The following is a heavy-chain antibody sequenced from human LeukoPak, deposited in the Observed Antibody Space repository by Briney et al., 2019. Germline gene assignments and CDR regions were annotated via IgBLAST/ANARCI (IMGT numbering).Heavy chain of an antibody. CDR3: ARHCSGGSCYDHDY. J-gene: IGHJ4*02. CDR2: IYSGGST. CDR1: GFTFSNYA. Sequence: GGSLRLSCAASGFTFSNYAMTWVRQAPGKGLEWVSVIYSGGSTYYADSVKGRFTISRHNSKNTLYLQMNSLRAEDTAVYYCARHCSGGSCYDHDYWGQGTLVTVSS. V-gene: IGHV3-53*04. D-gene: IGHD2-15*01.